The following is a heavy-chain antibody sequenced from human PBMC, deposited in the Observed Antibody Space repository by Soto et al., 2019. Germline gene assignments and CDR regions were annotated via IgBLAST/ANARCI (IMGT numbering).Heavy chain of an antibody. CDR3: ARDWSCISTSFYVNYYYYGXDV. D-gene: IGHD2-2*01. Sequence: ASVKGSCKAPGYTFTIYCISWVRQAPGQGLEWMGWISAYNGNTNYAQKLQGRVTMTTDTSTSTAYMELRSLRSDDTAVYYCARDWSCISTSFYVNYYYYGXDVWG. CDR2: ISAYNGNT. J-gene: IGHJ6*02. V-gene: IGHV1-18*01. CDR1: GYTFTIYC.